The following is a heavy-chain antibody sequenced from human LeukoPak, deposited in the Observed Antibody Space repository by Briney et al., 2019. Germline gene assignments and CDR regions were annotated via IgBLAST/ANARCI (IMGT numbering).Heavy chain of an antibody. J-gene: IGHJ4*02. D-gene: IGHD4-11*01. CDR3: ARDAIVRDYSNSDY. Sequence: ASVKVSCKASGYTFTGYYIHWVRQAPGQGLGVMGSINPNSGGTNYAQKFQGRVTMTRDTSISTAYMERSRLTSDDTAVYYCARDAIVRDYSNSDYWGQGTLVTVSS. CDR1: GYTFTGYY. CDR2: INPNSGGT. V-gene: IGHV1-2*02.